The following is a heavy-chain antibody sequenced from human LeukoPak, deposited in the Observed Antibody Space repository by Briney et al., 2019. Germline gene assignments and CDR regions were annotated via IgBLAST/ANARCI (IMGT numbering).Heavy chain of an antibody. J-gene: IGHJ3*02. CDR3: ARKYSSVWPPARAFEI. CDR2: INYSGRT. V-gene: IGHV4-34*01. Sequence: TSETLSLTCAVYGGSFSGYYWSWIRQPPGKGLEWIGEINYSGRTNYNPSLKSRVTITVDTSKNQFSLKLSSVTAADTAVYYCARKYSSVWPPARAFEIWGQGTMVTVSS. D-gene: IGHD6-19*01. CDR1: GGSFSGYY.